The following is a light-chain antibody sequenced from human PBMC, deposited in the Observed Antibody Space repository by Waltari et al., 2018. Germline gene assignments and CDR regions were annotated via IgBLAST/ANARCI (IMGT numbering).Light chain of an antibody. Sequence: QSVLTQPPSVSAAPGQRVTISCSGGSSNIGNNYVSWYRQFPGTAPKLLIYENTERPAVIPGRLSGSKSGTSATLDITGLQAGDEADYYCGTWDSSLSGAVFGGGTHLTVL. CDR3: GTWDSSLSGAV. CDR2: ENT. CDR1: SSNIGNNY. V-gene: IGLV1-51*02. J-gene: IGLJ7*01.